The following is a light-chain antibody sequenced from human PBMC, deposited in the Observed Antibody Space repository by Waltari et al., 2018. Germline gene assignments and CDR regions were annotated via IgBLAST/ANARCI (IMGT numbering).Light chain of an antibody. V-gene: IGKV1-5*03. CDR2: KAS. CDR1: QSISNW. CDR3: QQYNSDFYT. Sequence: DIQMTQSPSTLSASLGDRVTITCRASQSISNWLAWYQQKPGKAPKLLIYKASNLESVVPSRFSGSGSGTEFTLTITNLQTEDFATYHCQQYNSDFYTFGQGTKLEIK. J-gene: IGKJ2*01.